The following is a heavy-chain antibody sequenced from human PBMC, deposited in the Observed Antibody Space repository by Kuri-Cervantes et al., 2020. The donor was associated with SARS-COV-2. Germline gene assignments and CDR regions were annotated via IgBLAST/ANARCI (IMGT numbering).Heavy chain of an antibody. D-gene: IGHD2-2*01. CDR2: IIPIFGTA. CDR1: GGTFSSYA. Sequence: SVKVSCKASGGTFSSYAISWVRQAPGQGLEWMGGIIPIFGTANYAQKFQGRVTITTDESTSTAYMELSSLRSEDTAVYYCARGGWRAGPLVVPAANSDTNYYYYYYMDVWGKGTTVTDSS. J-gene: IGHJ6*03. V-gene: IGHV1-69*05. CDR3: ARGGWRAGPLVVPAANSDTNYYYYYYMDV.